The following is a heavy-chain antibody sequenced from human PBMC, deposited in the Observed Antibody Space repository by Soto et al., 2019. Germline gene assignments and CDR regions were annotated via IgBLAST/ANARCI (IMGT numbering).Heavy chain of an antibody. CDR1: GYSITAGGYY. D-gene: IGHD6-19*01. Sequence: ASETLSITCFVSGYSITAGGYYWSWISHHPGKGLEWIGSFYSSGSIIYNPSLRSRVSISGDTSSNQFSMSLTSVTAADTARYYCARMYSSGSGWFHPWGQGTLVTVSS. CDR2: FYSSGSI. CDR3: ARMYSSGSGWFHP. V-gene: IGHV4-31*03. J-gene: IGHJ5*02.